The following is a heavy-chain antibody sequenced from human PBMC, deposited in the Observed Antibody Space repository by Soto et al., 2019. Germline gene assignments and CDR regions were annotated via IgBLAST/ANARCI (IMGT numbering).Heavy chain of an antibody. CDR1: EFTFNTYA. CDR2: IAYDGNDK. CDR3: ARDVGNYVPYYYGMDV. J-gene: IGHJ6*02. V-gene: IGHV3-30*03. Sequence: QAQLVESGGGGVQPGRSLRLSCAASEFTFNTYAMHWVRQAPGKGLEWVAVIAYDGNDKYYADSVKGRFTISRDNSKNAMYLQMNTLRPEDKAMYYCARDVGNYVPYYYGMDVWGQGTTVTVSS. D-gene: IGHD3-10*01.